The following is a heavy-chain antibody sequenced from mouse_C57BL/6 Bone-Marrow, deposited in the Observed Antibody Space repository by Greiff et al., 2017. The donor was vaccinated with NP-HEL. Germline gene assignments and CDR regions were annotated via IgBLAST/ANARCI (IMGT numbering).Heavy chain of an antibody. CDR1: GFTFSSYA. D-gene: IGHD2-4*01. CDR3: ARATMITTRNYAMDY. Sequence: EVHLVESGGGLVKPGGFLKLSCAASGFTFSSYAMSWVRQTPEKRLEWVATISDGGSYTYYPDNVKGRFTISRDNAKNNLYLQMSHLKSEDTAMYYCARATMITTRNYAMDYWGQGTSVTVSS. J-gene: IGHJ4*01. V-gene: IGHV5-4*01. CDR2: ISDGGSYT.